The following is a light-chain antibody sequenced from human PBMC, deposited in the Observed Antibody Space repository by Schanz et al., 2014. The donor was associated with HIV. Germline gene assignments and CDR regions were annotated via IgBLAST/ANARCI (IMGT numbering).Light chain of an antibody. CDR3: SSYTSSSTGV. Sequence: QSALTQPPSASGSPGQSVTISCTGTSSDVGGYNYVSWYRQHPGKVPKLMIYDVNNRPSGVSNRFSGSKSGNTASLTISGLQAEDEADYYCSSYTSSSTGVFGGGTKLTVL. CDR1: SSDVGGYNY. J-gene: IGLJ3*02. CDR2: DVN. V-gene: IGLV2-14*03.